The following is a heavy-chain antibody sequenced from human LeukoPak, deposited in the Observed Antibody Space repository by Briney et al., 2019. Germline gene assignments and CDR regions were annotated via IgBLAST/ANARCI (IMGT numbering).Heavy chain of an antibody. J-gene: IGHJ4*02. CDR1: GGSISSYY. D-gene: IGHD2-2*01. Sequence: PSETLSLTCTVSGGSISSYYWSWIRQPAGKGLEWIGRIYTSGSTNYNPSLKSRVTMSVDTSKNQFSLKLSSVTAADTAVYYCAREAKGYCSSTSCYGKLVNYWGQGTLVTVSS. CDR2: IYTSGST. V-gene: IGHV4-4*07. CDR3: AREAKGYCSSTSCYGKLVNY.